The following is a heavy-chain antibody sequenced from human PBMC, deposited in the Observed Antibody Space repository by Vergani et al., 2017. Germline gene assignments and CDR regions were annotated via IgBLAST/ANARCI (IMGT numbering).Heavy chain of an antibody. CDR1: GGTFSSYA. D-gene: IGHD2-15*01. Sequence: QVQLVQSGAEVKKPGSSVKVSCKASGGTFSSYAISWVRQAPGQGLEWMGGIIPIFGTANYAQKFQGRVTITADESTSTAYMELSSLRSEDTAVYYCARDRDGYCSGGSCRDYYYYGMDVWGQGTTVTVSS. V-gene: IGHV1-69*12. J-gene: IGHJ6*02. CDR2: IIPIFGTA. CDR3: ARDRDGYCSGGSCRDYYYYGMDV.